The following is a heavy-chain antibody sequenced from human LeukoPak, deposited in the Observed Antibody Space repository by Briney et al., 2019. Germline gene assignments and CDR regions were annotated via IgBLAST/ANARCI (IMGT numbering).Heavy chain of an antibody. V-gene: IGHV4-59*01. Sequence: KPSETLSLTCTVSGGSISSYYWSWIRQPPGKGLEWIGYIYYSGSTNYNPSLKSRVTISVDTSKKQFSLKLSSVTAADTAVYYCARAPLPTDSYDRFLGLAYDYWGQGTLVTVSS. CDR2: IYYSGST. J-gene: IGHJ4*02. CDR3: ARAPLPTDSYDRFLGLAYDY. CDR1: GGSISSYY. D-gene: IGHD3-22*01.